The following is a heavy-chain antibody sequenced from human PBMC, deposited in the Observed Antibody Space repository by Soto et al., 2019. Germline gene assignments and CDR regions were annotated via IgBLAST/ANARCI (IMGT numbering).Heavy chain of an antibody. CDR2: IYYSGST. CDR1: GGSISSYY. V-gene: IGHV4-59*08. Sequence: SETLSLTCTVSGGSISSYYWSWIRQPPGKGLEWIGYIYYSGSTNYNPSLKSRVTLSVDTSKNQFSLKLSSVTAADTAVYYCASLGTVTFDYWGQGTLVTVSS. J-gene: IGHJ4*02. CDR3: ASLGTVTFDY. D-gene: IGHD4-17*01.